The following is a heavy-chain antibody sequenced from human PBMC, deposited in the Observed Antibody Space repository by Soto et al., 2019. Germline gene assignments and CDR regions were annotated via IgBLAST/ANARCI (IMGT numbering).Heavy chain of an antibody. CDR3: AKDGYYDILSGYPDY. CDR2: IGSRTSDI. D-gene: IGHD3-9*01. J-gene: IGHJ4*02. Sequence: PGGSLRHSCADSGFPLSRHTMNWVRQAAGKGLEWVSFIGSRTSDIYYAASVKGRFTLSRDNAKNSLYLDLTRLSAEDAAVYYFAKDGYYDILSGYPDYWGQGTLLTVTS. V-gene: IGHV3-21*03. CDR1: GFPLSRHT.